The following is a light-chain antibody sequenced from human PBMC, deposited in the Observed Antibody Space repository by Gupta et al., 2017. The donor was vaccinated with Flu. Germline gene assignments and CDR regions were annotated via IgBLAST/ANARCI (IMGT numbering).Light chain of an antibody. CDR3: AAWDDSLYGYV. Sequence: QSVLTQPPSASGTPGQRVTISCSGSSSNIGSNTVNWYQQLPGSAPILLIYTNDQRPSVVPDRFSGSKSGTSASLAISGLLPEDEADYYCAAWDDSLYGYVFGPGTKVTVL. CDR1: SSNIGSNT. V-gene: IGLV1-44*01. CDR2: TND. J-gene: IGLJ1*01.